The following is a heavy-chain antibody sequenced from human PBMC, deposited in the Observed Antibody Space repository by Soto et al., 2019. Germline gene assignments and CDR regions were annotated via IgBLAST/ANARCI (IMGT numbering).Heavy chain of an antibody. D-gene: IGHD2-15*01. Sequence: ASVKVSCKASGYTFTSYYMHWVRQAPGQGLEWMGIINPSGGSTSYAQKFQGRVTMTRDTSTSKVYMELSSLRSEDTAVYYCARDISTVVVAATLRDGPFDIWGQGTMVTVSS. CDR1: GYTFTSYY. J-gene: IGHJ3*02. CDR2: INPSGGST. CDR3: ARDISTVVVAATLRDGPFDI. V-gene: IGHV1-46*01.